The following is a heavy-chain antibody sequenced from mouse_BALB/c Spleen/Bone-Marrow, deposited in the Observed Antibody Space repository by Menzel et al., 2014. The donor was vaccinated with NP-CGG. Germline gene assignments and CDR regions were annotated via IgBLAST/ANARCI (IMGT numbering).Heavy chain of an antibody. CDR1: GYTFTGYW. J-gene: IGHJ2*01. Sequence: VKLQESGAELVRPGASVKLSCKASGYTFTGYWMNWVKQRPGQGLEWIGMIDPSDSETHYNQMFKDKATLSVDKSSSTAYVQLSSLTSDDSAVYYCARKYGKGGDYWGQGTTLTVSS. CDR3: ARKYGKGGDY. D-gene: IGHD2-10*02. V-gene: IGHV1-61*01. CDR2: IDPSDSET.